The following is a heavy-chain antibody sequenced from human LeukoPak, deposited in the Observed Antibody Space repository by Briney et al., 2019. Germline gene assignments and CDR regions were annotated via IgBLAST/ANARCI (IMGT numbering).Heavy chain of an antibody. CDR2: INHSGST. CDR1: GGSFSGYY. V-gene: IGHV4-34*01. J-gene: IGHJ4*02. CDR3: ARGVTNMGIWNY. Sequence: PSETLPLTCAVYGGSFSGYYWSWIRQPPGKGLEWIGEINHSGSTNYNPSLKSRVIISVDTSKNQFSLKLSSVTAADTAVYYRARGVTNMGIWNYWGQGTLVTVSS. D-gene: IGHD4-17*01.